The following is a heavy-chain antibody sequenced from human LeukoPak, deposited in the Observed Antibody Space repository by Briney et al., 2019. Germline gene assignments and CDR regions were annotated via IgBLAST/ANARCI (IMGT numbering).Heavy chain of an antibody. J-gene: IGHJ6*02. D-gene: IGHD3-3*01. Sequence: ASVTVSCTASGYTFTSYGISWVRQAPGQGLEWMGWISAYNGNTNYAQKLQGRVTMTTDTPTSTAYMELRSLRSDDTAVYYCARVVAKAYYDFWSGYYTPGAGMDVWGQGTTVTVSS. CDR2: ISAYNGNT. CDR3: ARVVAKAYYDFWSGYYTPGAGMDV. V-gene: IGHV1-18*01. CDR1: GYTFTSYG.